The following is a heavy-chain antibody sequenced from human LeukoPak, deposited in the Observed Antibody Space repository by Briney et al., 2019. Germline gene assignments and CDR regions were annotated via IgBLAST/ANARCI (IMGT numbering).Heavy chain of an antibody. D-gene: IGHD3-22*01. V-gene: IGHV3-64D*06. CDR2: ITNNGRST. J-gene: IGHJ4*02. CDR1: GFTFSRYA. CDR3: ASTYFYDSSGYYPFDY. Sequence: GGSLRLSCSASGFTFSRYAMHWVRQPPGKGLEYVSAITNNGRSTYYADSVKGRFTISRDNSKNTLYLQMSSLRAEDTAVYYCASTYFYDSSGYYPFDYWGQGTLVTVPS.